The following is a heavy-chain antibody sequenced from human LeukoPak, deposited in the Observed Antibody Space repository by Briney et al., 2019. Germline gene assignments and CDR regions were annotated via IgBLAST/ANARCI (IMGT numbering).Heavy chain of an antibody. CDR2: ISGSGGST. V-gene: IGHV3-23*01. Sequence: PGGSLRLSCAASGFTFSSYGMSWVRQAPGKGLEWVSVISGSGGSTYYAASVKGRFTISRDNSKNTLYLQMNSLRVEGTAVYYCAKDSRGYQDYFDYWGQGTLVTVSS. CDR1: GFTFSSYG. J-gene: IGHJ4*02. D-gene: IGHD3-22*01. CDR3: AKDSRGYQDYFDY.